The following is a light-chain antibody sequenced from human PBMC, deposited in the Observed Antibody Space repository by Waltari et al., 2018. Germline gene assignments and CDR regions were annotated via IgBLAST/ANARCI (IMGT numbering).Light chain of an antibody. CDR3: ATWDDSLSAWV. CDR2: RNN. J-gene: IGLJ3*02. V-gene: IGLV1-47*01. Sequence: QSVLTQPPSASGTPGQRVTVSCSGSSSNIGSTYVYWYQQLPGTAPRLLIYRNNPRPAGVSDRFSGSKSGTSASLAISGLRSEDEADYYCATWDDSLSAWVFGGGTKLTVL. CDR1: SSNIGSTY.